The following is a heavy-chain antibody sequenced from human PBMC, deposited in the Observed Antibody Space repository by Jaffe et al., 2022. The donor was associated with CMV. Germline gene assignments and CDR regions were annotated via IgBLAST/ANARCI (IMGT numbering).Heavy chain of an antibody. D-gene: IGHD1-26*01. V-gene: IGHV3-21*01. CDR2: ISSSSSYI. CDR3: ARDVVSELEPTRIYYYYGMDV. J-gene: IGHJ6*02. Sequence: EVQLVESGGGLVKPGGSLRLSCAASGFTFSSYSMNWVRQAPGKGLEWVSSISSSSSYIYYADSVKGRFTISRDNAKNSLYLQMNSLRAEDTAVYYCARDVVSELEPTRIYYYYGMDVWGQGTTVTVSS. CDR1: GFTFSSYS.